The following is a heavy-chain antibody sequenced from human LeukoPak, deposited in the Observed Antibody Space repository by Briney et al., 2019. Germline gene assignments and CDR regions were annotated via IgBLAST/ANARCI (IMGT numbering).Heavy chain of an antibody. D-gene: IGHD3-16*02. CDR2: ISSSSSYI. J-gene: IGHJ1*01. V-gene: IGHV3-21*01. CDR3: ARGEGLYPEYFQH. CDR1: GCTFSSYS. Sequence: GGSLRLSCAASGCTFSSYSMYSLRQPPGKGVGRVSSISSSSSYIYYADSVKGRFTISRDNAKNSLYLQMNSLRAEDTAMYYCARGEGLYPEYFQHWGQGTLVTVSS.